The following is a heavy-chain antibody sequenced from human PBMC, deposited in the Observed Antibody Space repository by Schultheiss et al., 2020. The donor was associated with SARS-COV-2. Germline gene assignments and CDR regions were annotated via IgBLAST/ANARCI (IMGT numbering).Heavy chain of an antibody. V-gene: IGHV3-66*01. CDR1: GFTVSSNY. CDR3: AQVPRFKNAFDI. Sequence: GGSLRLSCAASGFTVSSNYMSWVRQAPGKGLEWVSVIYSGGSTYYADSVKGRFTISRDNAKNTLYLQMNSLRAEDTAVYYCAQVPRFKNAFDIWGQGTMVTVSS. D-gene: IGHD2-2*01. CDR2: IYSGGST. J-gene: IGHJ3*02.